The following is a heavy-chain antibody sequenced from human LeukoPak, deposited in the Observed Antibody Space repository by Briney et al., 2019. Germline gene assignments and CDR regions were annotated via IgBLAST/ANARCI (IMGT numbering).Heavy chain of an antibody. CDR2: VSDSGSTT. Sequence: GGSPRLSCTASGFPFSDYAMNWVRQAPGEGLEWVAGVSDSGSTTYSADSVKGRFTISRDDSKNTLYLHMNSLRVDDTAIYYCGRGSRETTMFYYYMDVWGKGPTVIVSS. D-gene: IGHD3-10*01. V-gene: IGHV3-23*01. CDR1: GFPFSDYA. J-gene: IGHJ6*03. CDR3: GRGSRETTMFYYYMDV.